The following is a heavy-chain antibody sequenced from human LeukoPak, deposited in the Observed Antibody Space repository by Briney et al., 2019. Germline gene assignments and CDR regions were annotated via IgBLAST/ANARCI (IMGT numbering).Heavy chain of an antibody. D-gene: IGHD3-22*01. CDR1: GGSISGSSFY. CDR2: IYYRGST. J-gene: IGHJ4*02. CDR3: TEFYFDRSGYADY. Sequence: SETLSLTCTVSGGSISGSSFYWGWLRQPPGKGLEWIGSIYYRGSTYYNPSLKSRVTISVDMSENQVSLKLRSVTAADTAVYYCTEFYFDRSGYADYWGQGTLVTVSS. V-gene: IGHV4-39*01.